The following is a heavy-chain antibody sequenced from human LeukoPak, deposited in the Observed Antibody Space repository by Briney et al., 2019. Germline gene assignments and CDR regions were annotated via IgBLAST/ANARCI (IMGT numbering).Heavy chain of an antibody. D-gene: IGHD2-2*01. CDR1: GFTFSSYW. CDR3: ARAQYDIVVVPAAMGPAVFDY. Sequence: GGSLRLSCAASGFTFSSYWMSWVRQAPGKGLEWVVNIKQDGSEKYYADSGKGRFTISRDNAKNSLYLQMNSLRADDTAVYYCARAQYDIVVVPAAMGPAVFDYWGQGTLVTVSS. CDR2: IKQDGSEK. V-gene: IGHV3-7*01. J-gene: IGHJ4*02.